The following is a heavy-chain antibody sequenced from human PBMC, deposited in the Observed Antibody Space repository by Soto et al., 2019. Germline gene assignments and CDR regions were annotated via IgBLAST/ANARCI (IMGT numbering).Heavy chain of an antibody. CDR3: AREYTAWPLAYGLDV. Sequence: LRLSCVGSGFTFSTYSINWVRQASGKGLEWVSSISSRSDIYYADSVKGRFTISRDNAKNSVSLQMNSLRAEDTAVYYCAREYTAWPLAYGLDVWGQGTTVTVSS. CDR2: ISSRSDI. J-gene: IGHJ6*02. CDR1: GFTFSTYS. D-gene: IGHD2-2*02. V-gene: IGHV3-21*01.